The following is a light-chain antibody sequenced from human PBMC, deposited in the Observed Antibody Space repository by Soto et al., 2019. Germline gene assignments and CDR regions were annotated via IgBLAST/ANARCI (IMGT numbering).Light chain of an antibody. CDR1: QAINTY. CDR3: QHLNSYPLT. V-gene: IGKV1-9*01. CDR2: DAS. Sequence: DIQFTQSPSFLSASVGDRVTITCRANQAINTYLAWYQQKPGKAPKLLIYDASTLKSGVPSRFSGSGSGTEFSLTISNLQPEDFATYYCQHLNSYPLTFGGGTKVDI. J-gene: IGKJ4*01.